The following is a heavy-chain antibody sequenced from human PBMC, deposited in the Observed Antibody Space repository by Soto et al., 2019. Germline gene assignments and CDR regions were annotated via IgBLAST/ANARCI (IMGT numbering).Heavy chain of an antibody. CDR3: AHNSGCFDY. Sequence: QITLKESGPTLVKPTQTLTLTCTFSGFSLSTSGVGVGWIRQPPGKALEWLALIYWDDDKRYSPSLKSRLTIXKDTSKSQVVLTMTNMDPVDPATYYCAHNSGCFDYWGQGTLVTVSS. D-gene: IGHD3-22*01. J-gene: IGHJ4*02. CDR1: GFSLSTSGVG. CDR2: IYWDDDK. V-gene: IGHV2-5*02.